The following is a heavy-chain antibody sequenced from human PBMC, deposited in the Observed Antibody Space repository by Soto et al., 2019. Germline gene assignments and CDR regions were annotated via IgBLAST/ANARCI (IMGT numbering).Heavy chain of an antibody. J-gene: IGHJ2*01. CDR3: ARAPLRYCSGGSCHNWYFDL. D-gene: IGHD2-15*01. V-gene: IGHV1-2*04. CDR1: GYTFTGYY. CDR2: INPNSGGT. Sequence: QVQLVQSGAEVKKPGASVKVSCKASGYTFTGYYMHWVRQAPGQGLEWMGWINPNSGGTNYAQKVQGWVTMTRDTSISTAYMELSRLRSDDTAVYYCARAPLRYCSGGSCHNWYFDLWGRGTLVTVSS.